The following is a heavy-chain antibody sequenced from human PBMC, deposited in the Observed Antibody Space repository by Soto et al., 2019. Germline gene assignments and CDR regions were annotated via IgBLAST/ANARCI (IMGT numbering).Heavy chain of an antibody. CDR1: GGSVSSGSYY. J-gene: IGHJ6*02. V-gene: IGHV4-61*01. CDR2: IYYSGST. D-gene: IGHD3-22*01. CDR3: ARTAYYYDSSGDYYGMDV. Sequence: SETLSLTCTVSGGSVSSGSYYWSWIRQPPGKGLEWIGYIYYSGSTNYNPSLKSRVTISVDTSKNQFSLKLSSVTAADTAVYYCARTAYYYDSSGDYYGMDVWGQGTTVTVSS.